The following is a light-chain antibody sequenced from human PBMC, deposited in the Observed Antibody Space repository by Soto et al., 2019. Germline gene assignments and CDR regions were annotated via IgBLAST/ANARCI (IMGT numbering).Light chain of an antibody. CDR1: QSISSW. CDR3: QQYYSYHRT. CDR2: AAS. J-gene: IGKJ1*01. V-gene: IGKV1-5*01. Sequence: DIQITQFPSTLSASVGDRVTITFRASQSISSWLAWSQQKPGQAPTLLIYAASTLQSGVPSRFSGSGSGTDFTLTISCLQSEDCATYYCQQYYSYHRTFGQRTKVDIK.